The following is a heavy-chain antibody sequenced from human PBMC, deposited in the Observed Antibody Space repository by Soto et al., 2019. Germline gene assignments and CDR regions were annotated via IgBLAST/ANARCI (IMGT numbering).Heavy chain of an antibody. CDR1: GFTFDDYA. J-gene: IGHJ6*02. D-gene: IGHD3-10*01. CDR3: AKTSGGNYYYYGMDV. CDR2: ISWNSGSI. V-gene: IGHV3-9*01. Sequence: DVQLVESGGGLVQPGRSLRLSCAASGFTFDDYAMHWVRQAPGKGLEWVSGISWNSGSIGYADSVKGRFTISRDNAKNSLYLQMNSLRAEDTALYYCAKTSGGNYYYYGMDVWGQGTTVTVSS.